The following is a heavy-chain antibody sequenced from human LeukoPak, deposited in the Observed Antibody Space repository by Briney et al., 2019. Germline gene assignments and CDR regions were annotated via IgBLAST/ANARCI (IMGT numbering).Heavy chain of an antibody. V-gene: IGHV4-59*08. J-gene: IGHJ4*02. CDR1: GGSVSFYY. CDR2: VYYTGNT. Sequence: SETLSLTCTVSGGSVSFYYWNWIRQPPGKGLEWMWYVYYTGNTNYNPSLKSRVTISVDTSKHQFSLKLSSVTAADTAVYYCARRGRAAAADFDYWGQGTLVTVSS. CDR3: ARRGRAAAADFDY. D-gene: IGHD6-13*01.